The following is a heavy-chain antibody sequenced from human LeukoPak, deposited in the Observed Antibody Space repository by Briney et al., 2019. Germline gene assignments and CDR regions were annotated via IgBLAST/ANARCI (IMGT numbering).Heavy chain of an antibody. CDR3: ARYDSGSYLGLYYFDY. J-gene: IGHJ4*02. V-gene: IGHV4-30-4*08. D-gene: IGHD1-26*01. CDR1: GGSISSGDYY. Sequence: PSQTLSLTCTVSGGSISSGDYYWSWIRQPPGKGLEWIGYIHYSGSTYYNPSLKSRVTISVDTSKNQFSLKLSSVTAADTAVYYCARYDSGSYLGLYYFDYWGQGTLVTVSS. CDR2: IHYSGST.